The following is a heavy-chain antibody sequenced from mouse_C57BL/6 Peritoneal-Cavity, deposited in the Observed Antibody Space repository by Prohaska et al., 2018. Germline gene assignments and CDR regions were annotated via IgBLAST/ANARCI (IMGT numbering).Heavy chain of an antibody. J-gene: IGHJ1*03. Sequence: HANGNTKYAPKFQGKAPITPDTSSNTPYLQLSSLTSEDTAIYDCARHGSSYEDWYFDVWGTGTTVTVSS. CDR2: HANGNT. CDR3: ARHGSSYEDWYFDV. D-gene: IGHD1-1*01. V-gene: IGHV14-3*01.